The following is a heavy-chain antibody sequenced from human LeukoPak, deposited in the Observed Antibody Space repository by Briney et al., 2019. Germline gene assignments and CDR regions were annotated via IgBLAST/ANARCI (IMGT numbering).Heavy chain of an antibody. CDR1: GFTFSNYA. D-gene: IGHD6-6*01. J-gene: IGHJ6*03. V-gene: IGHV3-23*01. CDR2: IRSSGHNT. Sequence: GGSLRLSCAASGFTFSNYAMSWVRQAPGKGLEWVSGIRSSGHNTYYEDSVKGRFTISRDNSKSMLYLQMNSLRAEDTAVYYCARDGSSSSWEYYYYYYYMDVWGKGTTVTVSS. CDR3: ARDGSSSSWEYYYYYYYMDV.